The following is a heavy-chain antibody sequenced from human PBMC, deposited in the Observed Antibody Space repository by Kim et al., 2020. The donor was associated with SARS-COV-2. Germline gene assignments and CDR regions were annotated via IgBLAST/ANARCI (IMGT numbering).Heavy chain of an antibody. CDR2: INHSGST. Sequence: SETLSLTCAVYGGSFSGYYWSWIRQPPGKGLEWIGEINHSGSTNYNPSLKSRVTISVDTSKNQFSLKLSSVTAADTAVYYCAGCCSSTSCYIAFDIWGQGTMVTVSS. CDR3: AGCCSSTSCYIAFDI. D-gene: IGHD2-2*02. V-gene: IGHV4-34*01. J-gene: IGHJ3*02. CDR1: GGSFSGYY.